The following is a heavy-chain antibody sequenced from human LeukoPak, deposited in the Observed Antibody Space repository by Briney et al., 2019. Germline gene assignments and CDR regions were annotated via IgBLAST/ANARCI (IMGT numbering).Heavy chain of an antibody. Sequence: ASVKVSSKASGGTFSSYAISWVRKAPGQGLEWMGGIIPIFCTANYAQKFQGRVTITTDESTSTAYMELSSLRSEDTAVYYCASTGYCSSTSCSSGDAFDIWGQGTMVTVSS. D-gene: IGHD2-2*01. CDR3: ASTGYCSSTSCSSGDAFDI. V-gene: IGHV1-69*05. CDR1: GGTFSSYA. J-gene: IGHJ3*02. CDR2: IIPIFCTA.